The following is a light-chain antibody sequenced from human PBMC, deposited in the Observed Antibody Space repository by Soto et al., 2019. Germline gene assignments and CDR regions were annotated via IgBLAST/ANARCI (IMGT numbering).Light chain of an antibody. J-gene: IGLJ3*02. Sequence: QSVLTQPPSVSAAAGPKVTISCSGGYSNIGNNYVSWYQQLPGTVPKLLIYDDNKRPSEIPDRFSGSKSDTSATLGITGLQTGAEAYYYCGTWDASLSAGVFGGGTTLTV. CDR2: DDN. CDR1: YSNIGNNY. CDR3: GTWDASLSAGV. V-gene: IGLV1-51*01.